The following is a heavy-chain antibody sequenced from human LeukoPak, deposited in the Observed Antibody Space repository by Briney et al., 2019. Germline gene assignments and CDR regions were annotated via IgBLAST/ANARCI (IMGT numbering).Heavy chain of an antibody. J-gene: IGHJ3*02. D-gene: IGHD6-19*01. CDR2: ISSSSSYT. CDR1: GFTFSSYG. Sequence: GGSLRLSCAASGFTFSSYGMHWVRQAPGKGLEWVSYISSSSSYTNYADSVKGRFTISRDNAKNSLYLQMNSLRAEDTAVYYCARGGAVAAAHDAFDIWGQGTMVTVSS. V-gene: IGHV3-21*05. CDR3: ARGGAVAAAHDAFDI.